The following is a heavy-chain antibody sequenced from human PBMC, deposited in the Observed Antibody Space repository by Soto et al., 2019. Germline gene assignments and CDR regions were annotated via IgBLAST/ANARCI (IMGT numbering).Heavy chain of an antibody. CDR2: ISYDGSNK. Sequence: SLRLSCASSGFTFSSYAMHWVRQAPGKGLEWVAVISYDGSNKYYADSVKGRFTISRDNSKNTLYLQMNSLRAEDTAVYYCARSGIAVAGHWGQGTLVTVSS. CDR3: ARSGIAVAGH. V-gene: IGHV3-30-3*01. CDR1: GFTFSSYA. D-gene: IGHD6-19*01. J-gene: IGHJ4*02.